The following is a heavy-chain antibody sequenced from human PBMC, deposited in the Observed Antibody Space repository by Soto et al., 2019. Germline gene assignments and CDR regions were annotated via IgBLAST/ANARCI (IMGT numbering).Heavy chain of an antibody. J-gene: IGHJ4*02. CDR2: IWYDGSNK. CDR3: AKGVVLVPPAKSRLSPFDY. CDR1: GFTFSGYG. V-gene: IGHV3-30*02. D-gene: IGHD2-2*01. Sequence: GGSLRLSCVASGFTFSGYGMHWVRQAPGKGLEWVAVIWYDGSNKYYADSVKGRFTISRDNSKNTLYLQMNSLRAEDTAIYYCAKGVVLVPPAKSRLSPFDYWGQGTLVTVSS.